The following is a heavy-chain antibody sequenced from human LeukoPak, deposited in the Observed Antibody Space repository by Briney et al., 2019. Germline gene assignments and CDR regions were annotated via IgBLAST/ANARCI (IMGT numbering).Heavy chain of an antibody. V-gene: IGHV4-59*01. D-gene: IGHD3-22*01. CDR3: ARATYYYDSSGYYFDY. CDR2: IYYSGST. Sequence: SETLSLTCTVSGGSISSYYWSWIRQPPGKGLEWIGYIYYSGSTNYNPSLKSRVTISVDTSKNQFSLKLSSVTAADTAVYYCARATYYYDSSGYYFDYWGQGTLVTVSS. J-gene: IGHJ4*02. CDR1: GGSISSYY.